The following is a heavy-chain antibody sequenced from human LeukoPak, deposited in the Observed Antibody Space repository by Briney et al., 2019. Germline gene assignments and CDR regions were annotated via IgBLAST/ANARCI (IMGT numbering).Heavy chain of an antibody. CDR2: ISSSSSYI. CDR3: AREDYGDSVFYY. Sequence: GESLRLSCAASGFTFSSYSMNWVRQAPGKGLEWVSSISSSSSYIYYADSVKGRFTISRDNAKNSLYLQVNSLRAEDTAVYYCAREDYGDSVFYYWGQGTLVTVSS. V-gene: IGHV3-21*01. J-gene: IGHJ4*02. CDR1: GFTFSSYS. D-gene: IGHD4-17*01.